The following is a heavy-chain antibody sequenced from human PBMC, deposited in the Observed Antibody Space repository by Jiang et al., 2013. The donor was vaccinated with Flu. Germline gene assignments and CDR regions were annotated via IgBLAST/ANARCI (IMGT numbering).Heavy chain of an antibody. J-gene: IGHJ6*03. CDR1: GGSINSFSYY. V-gene: IGHV4-39*01. Sequence: GPGLVKPSETLSLTCTVSGGSINSFSYYWGWIRQPPGKGLEWIGTVSYSSNVYSNPSLKSRVSISMDTLKNQFSLKLTSVTAADTAIYYCARHVINVNYYYYHMDVWGLGTTVTVSS. CDR2: VSYSSNV. CDR3: ARHVINVNYYYYHMDV. D-gene: IGHD3-16*02.